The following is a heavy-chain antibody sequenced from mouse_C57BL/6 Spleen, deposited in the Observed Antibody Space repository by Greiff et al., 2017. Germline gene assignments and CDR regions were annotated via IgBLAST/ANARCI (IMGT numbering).Heavy chain of an antibody. V-gene: IGHV1-54*01. D-gene: IGHD1-1*01. CDR3: ARDYYGSTFDY. CDR2: INPGSGGT. Sequence: QVQLQQSGAELVRPGTSVKVSCKASGYAFTNYSIEWVKQRPGQGLEWIGVINPGSGGTNYNEKFKGKATLTADKSSSTAYMQLSSLTSEDSAVYFCARDYYGSTFDYWGQGTTLTVSS. CDR1: GYAFTNYS. J-gene: IGHJ2*01.